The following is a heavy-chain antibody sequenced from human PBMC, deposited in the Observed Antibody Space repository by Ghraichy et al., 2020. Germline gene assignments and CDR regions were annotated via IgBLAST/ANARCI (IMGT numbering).Heavy chain of an antibody. CDR1: GGSISGYY. CDR3: ARGVVADKFYFDN. V-gene: IGHV4-59*01. CDR2: LYYTGTS. D-gene: IGHD3-22*01. Sequence: PETLSLTCTVSGGSISGYYCSWIRQSPGKGLEWIGNLYYTGTSNYSPSLKSRVTISLDPSKNQFSLNLNSVTAADTAVYYCARGVVADKFYFDNWGQGAPVTVSS. J-gene: IGHJ4*02.